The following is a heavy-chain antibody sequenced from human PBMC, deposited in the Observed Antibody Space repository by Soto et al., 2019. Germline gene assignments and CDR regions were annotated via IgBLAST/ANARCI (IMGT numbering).Heavy chain of an antibody. Sequence: SLRLSCAASGFTFSSYAMSWVRQAPGKGLEWVSAISGSGGSTYYADSVKGRFTISRDNSKNTLYLQMNSLRAEDTAVYYCAKDLGPYSRYGMDVWGQGTTVTVS. CDR2: ISGSGGST. J-gene: IGHJ6*02. CDR3: AKDLGPYSRYGMDV. CDR1: GFTFSSYA. V-gene: IGHV3-23*01. D-gene: IGHD6-13*01.